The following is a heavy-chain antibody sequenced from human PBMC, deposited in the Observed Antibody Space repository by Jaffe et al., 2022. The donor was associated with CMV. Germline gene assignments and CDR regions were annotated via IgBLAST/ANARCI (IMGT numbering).Heavy chain of an antibody. Sequence: QVQLVQSGAEVKKPGASVKVSCKVSGYTLTELSMHWVRQAPGKGLEWMGGFDPEDGETIYAQKFQGRVTMTEDTSTDTAYMELSSLRSEDTAVYYCATDWALERPPSYYYYGMDVWGQGTTVTVSS. V-gene: IGHV1-24*01. CDR1: GYTLTELS. CDR3: ATDWALERPPSYYYYGMDV. D-gene: IGHD1-1*01. CDR2: FDPEDGET. J-gene: IGHJ6*02.